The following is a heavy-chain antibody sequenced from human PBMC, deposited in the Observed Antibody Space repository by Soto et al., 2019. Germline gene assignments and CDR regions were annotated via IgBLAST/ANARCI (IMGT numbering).Heavy chain of an antibody. CDR2: IIPIFGTA. D-gene: IGHD3-16*01. V-gene: IGHV1-69*01. Sequence: QVQLVQSGAEVKKPGSSVKVSCKASGGTFSSYAISWVRQAPGQGLEWMGGIIPIFGTANYAQKFQGRVTITADESTSTAYMELSSLRSEDTAVYYCARVGAAPHKALVSNYYYGMDVWGQGTTVTVSS. CDR1: GGTFSSYA. J-gene: IGHJ6*02. CDR3: ARVGAAPHKALVSNYYYGMDV.